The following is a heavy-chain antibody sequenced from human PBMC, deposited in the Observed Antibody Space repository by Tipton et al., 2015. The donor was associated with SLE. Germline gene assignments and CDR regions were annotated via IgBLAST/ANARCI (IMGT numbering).Heavy chain of an antibody. D-gene: IGHD3-22*01. Sequence: SLRLSCAASGFSFSDYWMSWVRQAPGKGPEWVANINQDGGERNYADSLKGRVTISRDNTKNSLYLQMDSLSVEDTAVYYCGRGVYSEGSVGMDVWGQGTTVTVSS. CDR1: GFSFSDYW. CDR3: GRGVYSEGSVGMDV. CDR2: INQDGGER. V-gene: IGHV3-7*01. J-gene: IGHJ6*02.